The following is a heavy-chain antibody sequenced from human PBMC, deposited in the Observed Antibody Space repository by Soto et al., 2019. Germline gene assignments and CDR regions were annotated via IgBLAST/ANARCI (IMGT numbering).Heavy chain of an antibody. CDR1: GGSISSYY. J-gene: IGHJ3*02. V-gene: IGHV4-4*07. CDR3: ATYGRREFRIQLSSDDSFDI. CDR2: IYTSGST. D-gene: IGHD5-18*01. Sequence: SETLSLTCTVSGGSISSYYWSWIRQPAGKGLEWIGRIYTSGSTNYNPSLKSRVTMSVDTSKNQFSLKLSSVTAADTAVYYSATYGRREFRIQLSSDDSFDIWGRGTRVAVAS.